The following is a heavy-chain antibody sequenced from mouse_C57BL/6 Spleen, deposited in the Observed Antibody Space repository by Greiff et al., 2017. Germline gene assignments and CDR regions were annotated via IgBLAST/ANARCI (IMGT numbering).Heavy chain of an antibody. D-gene: IGHD1-1*01. CDR1: GYTFTSYW. CDR2: IYPGSGST. V-gene: IGHV1-55*01. Sequence: QVHVKQPGAELVKPGASVKMSCKASGYTFTSYWITWVKQRPGQGLEWIGDIYPGSGSTNYNEKFKSKATLTVDTSSSTAYMQLSSLTSEDSAVYYCAKDLYGSSLFAYWGQGTLVTVSA. J-gene: IGHJ3*01. CDR3: AKDLYGSSLFAY.